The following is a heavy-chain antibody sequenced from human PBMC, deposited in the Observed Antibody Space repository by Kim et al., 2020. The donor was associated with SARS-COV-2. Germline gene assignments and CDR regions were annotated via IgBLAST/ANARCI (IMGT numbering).Heavy chain of an antibody. V-gene: IGHV3-11*04. J-gene: IGHJ4*02. D-gene: IGHD3-10*01. CDR3: ARDGGYYGSGNDY. Sequence: YASSVKGPLPIPRDNAKNSLYLQMNSLRAEDTAVYYCARDGGYYGSGNDYWGQGTLVTVSS.